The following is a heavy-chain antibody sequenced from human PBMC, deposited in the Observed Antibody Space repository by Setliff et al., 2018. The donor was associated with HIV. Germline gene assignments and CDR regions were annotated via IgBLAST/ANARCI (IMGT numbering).Heavy chain of an antibody. CDR1: GFIFSSYS. J-gene: IGHJ4*02. D-gene: IGHD2-15*01. CDR2: ISPSSTII. Sequence: GGSLRLSCAASGFIFSSYSMNWVRQAPGKGLEWVSYISPSSTIIYYPDSVKGRFTTSRDNARNSLYLEMNSLRADDTAVYYCARDFCGSSCSSGYGYFDHWGQGTLVTVLL. CDR3: ARDFCGSSCSSGYGYFDH. V-gene: IGHV3-48*01.